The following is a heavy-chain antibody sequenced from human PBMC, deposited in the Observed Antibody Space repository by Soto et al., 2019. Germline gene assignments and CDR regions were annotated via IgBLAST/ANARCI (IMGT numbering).Heavy chain of an antibody. V-gene: IGHV4-59*08. CDR1: GGSISSHY. Sequence: SETLSLTCTVSGGSISSHYGIWIRQPPGQGLEWIGYIYYSGSTNYNPSLKSRVTISVDTSKSQFSLRLSPVTAADTAVYFGGTLDGYDHYFDYWGPXALVTVSS. CDR3: GTLDGYDHYFDY. CDR2: IYYSGST. D-gene: IGHD5-12*01. J-gene: IGHJ4*02.